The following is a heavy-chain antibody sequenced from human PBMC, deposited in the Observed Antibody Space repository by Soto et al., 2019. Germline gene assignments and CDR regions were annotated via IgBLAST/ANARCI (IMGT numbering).Heavy chain of an antibody. J-gene: IGHJ4*02. Sequence: PSETLSLTCTVSGGSISSSSYYWGWIRQPPGKGLEWIGSIYYSGSTYYNPSLKSRVTISVDTSKNQFSLKLSSVTAADTAVYYCARTYTSVGGGNRGGFDYWGQGTLVT. CDR1: GGSISSSSYY. CDR2: IYYSGST. CDR3: ARTYTSVGGGNRGGFDY. D-gene: IGHD2-15*01. V-gene: IGHV4-39*01.